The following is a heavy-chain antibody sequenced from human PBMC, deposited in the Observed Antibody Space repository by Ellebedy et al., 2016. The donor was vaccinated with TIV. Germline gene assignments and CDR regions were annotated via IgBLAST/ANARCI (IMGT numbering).Heavy chain of an antibody. V-gene: IGHV4-59*01. CDR2: ISYSGNT. J-gene: IGHJ6*02. CDR1: GGSISNYY. Sequence: SETLSLTCTVSGGSISNYYWSWIRQPPGKGLEWIGYISYSGNTNYNPSLKSRVTISVDTSKNQFSLKLSSVTAADTAVYYCARDRAYYDFWSGYSNYYGMDVWGQGTTVTVSS. CDR3: ARDRAYYDFWSGYSNYYGMDV. D-gene: IGHD3-3*01.